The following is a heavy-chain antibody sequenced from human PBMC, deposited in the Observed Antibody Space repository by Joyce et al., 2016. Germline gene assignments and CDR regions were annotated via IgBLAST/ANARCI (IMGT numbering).Heavy chain of an antibody. Sequence: AASGFTFNNYGLTWVRQAPGKGLEWVSSISDIGGSTYYAGSLRDRFTISRDNSKNTLFLQMTSLTAEDTAVYYCAKDRPYSTYYYFYYMDVWGKGTTVTVSS. V-gene: IGHV3-23*01. D-gene: IGHD4-11*01. CDR3: AKDRPYSTYYYFYYMDV. J-gene: IGHJ6*03. CDR2: ISDIGGST. CDR1: GFTFNNYG.